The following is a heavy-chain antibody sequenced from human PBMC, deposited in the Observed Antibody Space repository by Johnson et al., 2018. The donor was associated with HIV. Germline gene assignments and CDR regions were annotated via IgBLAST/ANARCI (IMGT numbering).Heavy chain of an antibody. D-gene: IGHD3-16*02. J-gene: IGHJ3*02. CDR2: IWYDGSNK. CDR3: ARGPIADDAFDI. V-gene: IGHV3-33*01. CDR1: GFTFSSYG. Sequence: QVQLVESGGGVVQPGRSLRLSCTASGFTFSSYGMHWVRQAPGKGLEWVAVIWYDGSNKYYTDSVKGRFTISRYNSKNTLYLQMNSLRAEDTAVYFCARGPIADDAFDIWGQGTMVTVSS.